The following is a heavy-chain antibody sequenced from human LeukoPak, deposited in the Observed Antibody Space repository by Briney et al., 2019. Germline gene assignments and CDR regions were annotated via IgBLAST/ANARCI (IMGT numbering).Heavy chain of an antibody. Sequence: GGSLRLSCAASGFTFSSYGMHWVRQAPGKGLEWVAFIRYDGSNKYYADSVKGRFTISIDNSKNTLYLQMNSLRAEDTAVYYCAKIPMITFGGVIVNYFDYWGQGTLVTVSS. CDR2: IRYDGSNK. J-gene: IGHJ4*02. D-gene: IGHD3-16*02. CDR1: GFTFSSYG. CDR3: AKIPMITFGGVIVNYFDY. V-gene: IGHV3-30*02.